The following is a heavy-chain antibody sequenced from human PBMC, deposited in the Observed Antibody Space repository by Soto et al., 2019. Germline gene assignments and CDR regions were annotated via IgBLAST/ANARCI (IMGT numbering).Heavy chain of an antibody. Sequence: SETLSLTCIVSDDSFSTYYCTWIRQPAGKGLEWIGRIYTSGSTNYNPSLKSRVAMSVDTSKNQFSLSLKSVTAADTAVYYCARSAGSFNLDYWGQGALVTVSS. CDR3: ARSAGSFNLDY. V-gene: IGHV4-4*07. J-gene: IGHJ4*02. CDR1: DDSFSTYY. D-gene: IGHD1-26*01. CDR2: IYTSGST.